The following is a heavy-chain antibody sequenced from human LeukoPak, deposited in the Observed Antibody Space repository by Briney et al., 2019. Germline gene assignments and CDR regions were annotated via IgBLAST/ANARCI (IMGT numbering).Heavy chain of an antibody. V-gene: IGHV3-48*01. CDR3: ARNFYCGGDCAISYFDY. CDR2: ISSSSNKV. D-gene: IGHD2-21*02. J-gene: IGHJ4*02. CDR1: GFAISDYS. Sequence: GGSLRLSCAASGFAISDYSMNWVRQVPGKGLEWVSYISSSSNKVYYADSVKGRFTISRDNAKNSLFLQMNSLRANDTAVYYCARNFYCGGDCAISYFDYWGQGTLVTVSS.